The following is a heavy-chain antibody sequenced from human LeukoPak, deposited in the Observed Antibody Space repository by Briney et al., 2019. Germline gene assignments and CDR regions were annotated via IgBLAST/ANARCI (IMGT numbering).Heavy chain of an antibody. J-gene: IGHJ5*02. CDR2: INSDGSRT. CDR3: ARVLTGSWDWFDP. Sequence: GGSLRLSCAASKFSFSSYWMHWVRHAPGKGLVWVSRINSDGSRTNYADSVKGRFTISRDNAKNTLYLQMSSLRAEDTAVYYCARVLTGSWDWFDPWGQGTLVTVSS. CDR1: KFSFSSYW. V-gene: IGHV3-74*01. D-gene: IGHD2-8*02.